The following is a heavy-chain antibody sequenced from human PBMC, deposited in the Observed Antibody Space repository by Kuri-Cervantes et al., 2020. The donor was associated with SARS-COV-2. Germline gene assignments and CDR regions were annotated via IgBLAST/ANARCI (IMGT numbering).Heavy chain of an antibody. CDR3: AKHYCSSTSYSYYFDY. CDR2: ISGSGGST. J-gene: IGHJ4*02. CDR1: GFTFNSYA. V-gene: IGHV3-23*01. D-gene: IGHD2-2*01. Sequence: GGSLRLSCAASGFTFNSYAMSWVRQAPGKGLEWVSAISGSGGSTYYADSVKGRFTISRDNSKNTLYLQMNSLRAEDTAVYYCAKHYCSSTSYSYYFDYWGQGTLVTVSS.